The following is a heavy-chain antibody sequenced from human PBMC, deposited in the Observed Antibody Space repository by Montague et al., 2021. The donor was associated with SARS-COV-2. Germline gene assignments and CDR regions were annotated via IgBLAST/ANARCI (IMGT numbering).Heavy chain of an antibody. J-gene: IGHJ4*02. D-gene: IGHD2-8*01. Sequence: SLRLSCAASGFTFGDYVLTWVRQAPGKGLEWVGFIRSKAHGETTEFAASVKGRFSISRGDSKSVAYLQMNSLKIEDTAVYYCTRAPQNGWGQGTLVTVSS. CDR3: TRAPQNG. V-gene: IGHV3-49*04. CDR2: IRSKAHGETT. CDR1: GFTFGDYV.